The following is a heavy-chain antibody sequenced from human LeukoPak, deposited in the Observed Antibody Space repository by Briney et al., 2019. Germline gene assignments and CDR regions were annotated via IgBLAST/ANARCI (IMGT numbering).Heavy chain of an antibody. CDR2: IYPGDSDT. Sequence: GESLKISCKGSGYSFTSYWIGWVRQMPGKGLEWMGIIYPGDSDTRYSPSFQGQGTISADKSISTAYLQWSSLKASDTAMYYCASVYYYDSSGYPYYFDYWGQGTLVTVSS. J-gene: IGHJ4*02. CDR3: ASVYYYDSSGYPYYFDY. D-gene: IGHD3-22*01. CDR1: GYSFTSYW. V-gene: IGHV5-51*01.